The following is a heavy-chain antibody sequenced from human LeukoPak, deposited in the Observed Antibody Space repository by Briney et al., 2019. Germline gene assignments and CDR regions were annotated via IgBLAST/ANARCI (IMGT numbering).Heavy chain of an antibody. CDR2: IKQDGSEK. Sequence: PGGSLRLSCAASGFTFSNYWMSWVRQAPGKGLEWVANIKQDGSEKYYVDSVKGRFTISRHNAKNSLYLQRTSLRAEDTSVCSCARDAFFGYWGQGTLVTVSS. J-gene: IGHJ4*02. V-gene: IGHV3-7*03. CDR3: ARDAFFGY. CDR1: GFTFSNYW.